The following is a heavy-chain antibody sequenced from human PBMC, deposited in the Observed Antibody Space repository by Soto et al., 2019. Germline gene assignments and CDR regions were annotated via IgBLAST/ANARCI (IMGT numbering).Heavy chain of an antibody. CDR2: IYMSGST. J-gene: IGHJ4*02. CDR1: GDSMTKYY. D-gene: IGHD1-26*01. CDR3: ARTVGAAYYFDF. Sequence: QVQLQESGPGLVKPSETLSLTCNVSGDSMTKYYWSWIRQPAGNGLAWIGRIYMSGSTNYNPSLKSRVTMSIDTSNNHFSLDLKSVTAADTAVYYCARTVGAAYYFDFWGQGALVTVSS. V-gene: IGHV4-4*07.